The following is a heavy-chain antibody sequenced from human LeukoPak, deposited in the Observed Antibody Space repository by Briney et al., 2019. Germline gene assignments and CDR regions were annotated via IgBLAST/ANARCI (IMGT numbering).Heavy chain of an antibody. Sequence: ASVKVSCKASGYTFTGYYIHWVRQAPGQGLEWMGWINPNSGGTNYAQKFQGRVTMTRDTSISTAYMELSRLRSDDTAVYYCARVYYDSSGFFDYWGQGTLVTVSS. CDR2: INPNSGGT. CDR3: ARVYYDSSGFFDY. V-gene: IGHV1-2*02. D-gene: IGHD3-22*01. J-gene: IGHJ4*02. CDR1: GYTFTGYY.